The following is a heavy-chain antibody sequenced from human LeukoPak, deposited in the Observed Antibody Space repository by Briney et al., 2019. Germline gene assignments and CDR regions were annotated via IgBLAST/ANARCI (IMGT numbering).Heavy chain of an antibody. J-gene: IGHJ4*02. CDR1: GFTFSSYE. CDR3: ARQNWSSGYRYYFDY. CDR2: ISSSGSTI. Sequence: GGSLRLSCAASGFTFSSYEMNWVRQAPGKGLEWVSYISSSGSTIYYADSVKGRFTISRDNAKNSLYLQMNSLRAEDTAVYYCARQNWSSGYRYYFDYWGQGTLVTVSS. D-gene: IGHD3-22*01. V-gene: IGHV3-48*03.